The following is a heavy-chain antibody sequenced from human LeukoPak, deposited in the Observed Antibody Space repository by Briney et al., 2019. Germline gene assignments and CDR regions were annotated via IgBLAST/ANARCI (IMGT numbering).Heavy chain of an antibody. CDR1: GYTFTSYD. CDR2: MNPNSGNT. D-gene: IGHD3-10*01. Sequence: ASVKVSCKASGYTFTSYDINWVRQATGQGLEWMGWMNPNSGNTGYAQKFQGRVTMTRNTSISTAYMELSSLRSEDTAVYYCARGPTLVRGVIMPDSVGGMDVWGQGATVTVSS. J-gene: IGHJ6*02. V-gene: IGHV1-8*01. CDR3: ARGPTLVRGVIMPDSVGGMDV.